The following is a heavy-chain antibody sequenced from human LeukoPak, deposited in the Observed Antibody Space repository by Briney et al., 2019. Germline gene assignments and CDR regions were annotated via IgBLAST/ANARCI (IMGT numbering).Heavy chain of an antibody. Sequence: ASVKVSCKASGGTFSSYAISWVRQAPGQGLEWMGIINPSGGSTSYAQKFQGRVTMTRNTSISTAYMELSSLRSEDTAVYYCARGDTGAGDAFDIWGQGTMVTVSS. V-gene: IGHV1-8*02. J-gene: IGHJ3*02. CDR3: ARGDTGAGDAFDI. CDR1: GGTFSSYA. D-gene: IGHD5-18*01. CDR2: INPSGGST.